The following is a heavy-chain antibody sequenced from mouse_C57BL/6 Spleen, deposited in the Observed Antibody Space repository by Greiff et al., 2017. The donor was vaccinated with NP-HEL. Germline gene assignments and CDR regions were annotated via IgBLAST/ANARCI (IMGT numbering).Heavy chain of an antibody. CDR3: ARDALYDYDEGAMDY. CDR1: GYSITSGYY. J-gene: IGHJ4*01. Sequence: EVQLQESGPGLVKPSQSLSLTCSVTGYSITSGYYWNWIRQFPGNKLEWMGYISYDGSNNYNPSLKNRISITRDTSKNQFFLKLNSVTTEDTATYYCARDALYDYDEGAMDYWGQGTSVTVSS. V-gene: IGHV3-6*01. CDR2: ISYDGSN. D-gene: IGHD2-4*01.